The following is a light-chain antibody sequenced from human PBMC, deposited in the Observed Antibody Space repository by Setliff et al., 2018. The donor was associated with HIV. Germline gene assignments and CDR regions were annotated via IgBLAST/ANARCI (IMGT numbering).Light chain of an antibody. CDR1: SSDVGGYDY. Sequence: SVLAQPASVSGSPGQSVTISCTGTSSDVGGYDYVSWYQQHPGKAPKLMIYEVSQRPSGVPDHFTGSKSGNTASLTVSGLQPEDEADYYCSSYAGSTNVFGTGTKVTV. V-gene: IGLV2-8*01. CDR2: EVS. J-gene: IGLJ1*01. CDR3: SSYAGSTNV.